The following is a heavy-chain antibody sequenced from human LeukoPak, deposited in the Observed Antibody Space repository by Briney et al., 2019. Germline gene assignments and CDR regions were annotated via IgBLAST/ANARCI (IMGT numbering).Heavy chain of an antibody. J-gene: IGHJ3*02. CDR1: GGSISSYY. CDR3: ARGLERRWVAFDI. D-gene: IGHD1-1*01. Sequence: PSETLSLTCTVSGGSISSYYWSWIRQPPGKGLEWIGYIYYSGSTNYNPSLKSRVTISVDTSKNQFSLKLSSVTAADMAVYYCARGLERRWVAFDIWGQGTMVTVSS. CDR2: IYYSGST. V-gene: IGHV4-59*01.